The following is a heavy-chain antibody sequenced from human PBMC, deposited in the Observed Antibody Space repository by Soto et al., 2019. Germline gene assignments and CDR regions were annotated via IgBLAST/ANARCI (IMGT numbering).Heavy chain of an antibody. CDR1: GGSFSGYY. Sequence: QVQLQQWGGGLSKPSETLSLTCAVYGGSFSGYYWSWIRQPPGKGLEWMGEINHSGSTNYKPSLKSRVTISVYTSKNQVSLKLSSVTAADTAVDYCARVVGSSGDYFDYWGQGTLVTVSS. D-gene: IGHD3-10*01. J-gene: IGHJ4*02. CDR3: ARVVGSSGDYFDY. CDR2: INHSGST. V-gene: IGHV4-34*01.